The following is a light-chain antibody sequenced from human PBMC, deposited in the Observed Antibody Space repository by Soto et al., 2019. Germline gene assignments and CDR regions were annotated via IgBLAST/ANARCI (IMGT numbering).Light chain of an antibody. CDR3: SSFTASTTQV. V-gene: IGLV2-14*03. CDR2: DVN. CDR1: SSDVGRYNY. Sequence: QSVLTQPASVSGSPGQSITISCTGTSSDVGRYNYVSWYQQHPGKAPKLTIYDVNTRPSGVSNRFSGSKSGNTASLTISGLQAEDEADYYCSSFTASTTQVFGPGTKLTVL. J-gene: IGLJ1*01.